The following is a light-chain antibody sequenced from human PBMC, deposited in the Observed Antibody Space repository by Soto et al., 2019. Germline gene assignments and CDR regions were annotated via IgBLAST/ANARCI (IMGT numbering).Light chain of an antibody. CDR2: AAS. CDR1: QGISSY. CDR3: QQLNSYPSYT. Sequence: DIQLTQSPSFLSASVGDRVTITCRASQGISSYLAWYQQKPGKAPKLLIYAASTLQSGVPSRFSGSGSGTEFTLTISSLQPEDFATHYCQQLNSYPSYTFGQGTKLEIK. J-gene: IGKJ2*01. V-gene: IGKV1-9*01.